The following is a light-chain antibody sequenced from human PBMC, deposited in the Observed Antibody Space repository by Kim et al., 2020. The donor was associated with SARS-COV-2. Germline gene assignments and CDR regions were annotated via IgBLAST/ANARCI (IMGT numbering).Light chain of an antibody. V-gene: IGLV2-14*03. CDR1: SSGIGAYNF. CDR3: NSYTSGSTFA. J-gene: IGLJ1*01. Sequence: GQSITISCTGSSSGIGAYNFISWYQQHPGKAPKLIIFDVSKRPSGISDRFSGSKSGNTASLTISGLHSEDEAEYFCNSYTSGSTFAFGTGTKVTVL. CDR2: DVS.